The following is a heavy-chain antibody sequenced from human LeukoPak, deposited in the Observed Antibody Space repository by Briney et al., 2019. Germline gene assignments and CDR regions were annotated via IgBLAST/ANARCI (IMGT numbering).Heavy chain of an antibody. CDR1: GFTFSSYW. CDR3: ARLYSSGWYGEGYFDY. Sequence: GGSLRLSCAASGFTFSSYWMHWVRHAPGKGLVWVSRINSDGSSTSYADSVKGRFTISRDNAKNTLYLQMNSLRAEDTAVYYCARLYSSGWYGEGYFDYWGQGTLVTVSS. J-gene: IGHJ4*02. D-gene: IGHD6-19*01. CDR2: INSDGSST. V-gene: IGHV3-74*01.